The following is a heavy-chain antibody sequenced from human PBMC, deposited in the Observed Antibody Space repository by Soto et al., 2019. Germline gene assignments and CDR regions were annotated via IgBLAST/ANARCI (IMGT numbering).Heavy chain of an antibody. CDR1: GAFISGYY. CDR3: ARESTVAGTDNWFDS. D-gene: IGHD6-13*01. CDR2: IYTSGRT. Sequence: ETLSLTCTVSGAFISGYYWSWIRQPAGKGLEWIGRIYTSGRTKYSPSLKSRATMSADTSKKQFSLRLHSVTAADTAVYYCARESTVAGTDNWFDSWGQGILVTVSS. J-gene: IGHJ5*01. V-gene: IGHV4-4*07.